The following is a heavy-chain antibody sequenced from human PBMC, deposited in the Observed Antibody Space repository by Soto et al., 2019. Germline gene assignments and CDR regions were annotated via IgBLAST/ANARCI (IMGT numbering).Heavy chain of an antibody. CDR1: GGPFSSHT. V-gene: IGHV1-69*08. D-gene: IGHD4-17*01. J-gene: IGHJ2*01. Sequence: QDQLVQSGAEVKKPGSSVKVSCKAFGGPFSSHTFSWVRQAPGQGLEWMGRIIPALGTTTYAQKFQGRVTITADESVATVYMELNSLRTEDTAVYYCARPDFGDYWYFDLGGRGTLVTVSS. CDR2: IIPALGTT. CDR3: ARPDFGDYWYFDL.